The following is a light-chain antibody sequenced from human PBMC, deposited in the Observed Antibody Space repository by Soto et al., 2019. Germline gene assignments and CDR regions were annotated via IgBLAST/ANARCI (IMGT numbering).Light chain of an antibody. Sequence: DIQVTQSPSTLSASVGDRVTITCRASQNIERWLAWYQQKPGKAPKLLLYDVSSLESGVPSRFSGSGSATEFILTINGLQPDDFATYFCQQFKSDTWTFGQGTKVDIK. CDR3: QQFKSDTWT. CDR2: DVS. CDR1: QNIERW. V-gene: IGKV1-5*01. J-gene: IGKJ1*01.